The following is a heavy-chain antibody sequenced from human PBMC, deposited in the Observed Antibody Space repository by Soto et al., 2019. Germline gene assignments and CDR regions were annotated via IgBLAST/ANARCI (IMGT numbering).Heavy chain of an antibody. CDR1: GFTFSSCT. J-gene: IGHJ6*02. V-gene: IGHV3-21*01. D-gene: IGHD2-15*01. Sequence: GSLRLSCAVPGFTFSSCTMNWVRQAPGKGLEWVSSISPSTSHIYYADSVKGRFTISRDNAKNSLFLQMNSLRAEDTAVYYCSGCSGGACHQTYRMDVWGQGTTVTVSS. CDR2: ISPSTSHI. CDR3: SGCSGGACHQTYRMDV.